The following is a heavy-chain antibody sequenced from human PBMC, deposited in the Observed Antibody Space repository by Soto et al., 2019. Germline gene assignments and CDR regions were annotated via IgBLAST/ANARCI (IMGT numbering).Heavy chain of an antibody. CDR3: ARTTAVPNTLQSRYFFDY. Sequence: SETLSLTCSVSGGSVSNKTYYWSWIRQPPGKRLEWIGYVYYSGTTNYNPSLKSRVTISVDLSKNQFSLRLSSVTTADTALYYCARTTAVPNTLQSRYFFDYWGQGTLVTVS. V-gene: IGHV4-61*01. D-gene: IGHD4-17*01. J-gene: IGHJ4*02. CDR1: GGSVSNKTYY. CDR2: VYYSGTT.